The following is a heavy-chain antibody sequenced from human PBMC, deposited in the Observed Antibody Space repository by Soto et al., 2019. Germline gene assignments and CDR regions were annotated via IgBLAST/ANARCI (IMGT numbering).Heavy chain of an antibody. CDR1: GGSISSSSYY. V-gene: IGHV4-39*01. Sequence: QLQLQESGPGLVKPSETLSLTCTVSGGSISSSSYYWGWIRQPPGKGLEWIGSIYYSGSTYYNPSLKSGVTISVDTSKNRSSLKLSSVTAADTAVYYCARQSPYYGSESYRKRPFDYWGQGTLVTVCS. D-gene: IGHD3-10*01. CDR3: ARQSPYYGSESYRKRPFDY. CDR2: IYYSGST. J-gene: IGHJ4*02.